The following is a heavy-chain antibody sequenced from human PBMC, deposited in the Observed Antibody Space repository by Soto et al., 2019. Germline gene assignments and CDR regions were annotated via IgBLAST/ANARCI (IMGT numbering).Heavy chain of an antibody. V-gene: IGHV4-4*02. J-gene: IGHJ6*02. CDR2: ISQSGTT. CDR3: AKKVPAALPRYYHFYLDV. Sequence: SLILSLTCAVSGASIGSDNRWTWVRQPPGEGLEWIGEISQSGTTKYNPSRASRVTISVDNSQNQFSRRLTSMNAAVSAAYNCAKKVPAALPRYYHFYLDVWGQGTTVTVSS. CDR1: GASIGSDNR. D-gene: IGHD3-22*01.